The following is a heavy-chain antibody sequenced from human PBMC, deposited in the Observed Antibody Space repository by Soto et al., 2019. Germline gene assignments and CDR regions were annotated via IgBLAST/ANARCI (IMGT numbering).Heavy chain of an antibody. CDR1: GGSISDNDYY. Sequence: QMQLQESGPGLVKPSETLSLTCTVSGGSISDNDYYWSWIRQPPGKGLEWIGTISHTGTAYYNPSLESRVAVSVGSCQNPFSLNLSSVTAADTAVYYCARLAYDANGFSVYGDEAFKLWGQGTMVTVSS. D-gene: IGHD3-22*01. V-gene: IGHV4-39*01. CDR3: ARLAYDANGFSVYGDEAFKL. CDR2: ISHTGTA. J-gene: IGHJ3*01.